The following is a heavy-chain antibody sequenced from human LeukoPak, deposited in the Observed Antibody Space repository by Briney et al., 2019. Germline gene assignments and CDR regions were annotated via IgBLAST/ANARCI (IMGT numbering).Heavy chain of an antibody. J-gene: IGHJ4*02. V-gene: IGHV1-24*01. D-gene: IGHD4-23*01. CDR2: FDHEESET. CDR1: GYTLTELS. Sequence: ASVKVSCKVSGYTLTELSMHWVRQAPGKGLEWMGGFDHEESETIYTQKFQGRVTMTEDTSTDTAYMELSSLRSEDTATYYCATAVIRAYGGNYFDYWGQGTLVTVSS. CDR3: ATAVIRAYGGNYFDY.